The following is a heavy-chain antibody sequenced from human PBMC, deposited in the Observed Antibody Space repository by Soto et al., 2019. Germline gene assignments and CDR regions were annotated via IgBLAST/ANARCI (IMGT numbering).Heavy chain of an antibody. J-gene: IGHJ6*04. CDR1: GYTFTSYY. V-gene: IGHV1-46*01. CDR2: INPSGGST. D-gene: IGHD3-3*02. CDR3: ARFSEISGYYYGMDV. Sequence: ASVKVSCKASGYTFTSYYMHWVRQAPGQGLEWMGIINPSGGSTSYAQKFQGRVTMTRDTSTSTVYMELSSLRSEDTAVYYCARFSEISGYYYGMDVWGKGTTVTVSS.